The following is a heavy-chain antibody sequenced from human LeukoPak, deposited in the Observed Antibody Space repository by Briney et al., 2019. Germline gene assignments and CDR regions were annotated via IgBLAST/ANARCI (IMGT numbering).Heavy chain of an antibody. CDR2: VSSSSSYI. J-gene: IGHJ4*02. CDR3: AREGSGSYSEIDY. D-gene: IGHD3-10*01. Sequence: GSLRLSCAGSGWTFSDYFMSWIRQAPGKGLEWVSYVSSSSSYIYYADSVKGRFTISRDNAKNSLYLQMNSLRAEDTAVYYCAREGSGSYSEIDYWGQGTLVTVSS. V-gene: IGHV3-11*06. CDR1: GWTFSDYF.